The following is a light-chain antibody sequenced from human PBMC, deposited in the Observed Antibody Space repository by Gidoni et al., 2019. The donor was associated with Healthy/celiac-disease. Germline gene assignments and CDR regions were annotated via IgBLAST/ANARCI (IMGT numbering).Light chain of an antibody. CDR2: WAS. CDR1: QSVLYSSNNKNY. Sequence: DIVMTQSPDSLAVSLGERAPINCKASQSVLYSSNNKNYLAWYQQKPGQPPKLLIYWASTREPGVPDRFSGSGSGTDFTLTISSLQAEDVAVYYCQQYYSTPYTFGQGTKLEIK. CDR3: QQYYSTPYT. J-gene: IGKJ2*01. V-gene: IGKV4-1*01.